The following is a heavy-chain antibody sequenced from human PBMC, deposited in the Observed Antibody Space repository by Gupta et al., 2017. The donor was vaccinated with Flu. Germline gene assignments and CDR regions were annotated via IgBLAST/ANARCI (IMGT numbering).Heavy chain of an antibody. CDR2: ISGSGGIT. V-gene: IGHV3-23*01. D-gene: IGHD1-1*01. Sequence: FSSYAMSWVRQAPGKGLEWFSAISGSGGITYYADSVKGRFTISRDNSKNTLYLQTNSLRAEDTAVYYCVRRYNWNDEDKFDYWGQGTLVTVSS. CDR3: VRRYNWNDEDKFDY. J-gene: IGHJ4*02. CDR1: FSSYA.